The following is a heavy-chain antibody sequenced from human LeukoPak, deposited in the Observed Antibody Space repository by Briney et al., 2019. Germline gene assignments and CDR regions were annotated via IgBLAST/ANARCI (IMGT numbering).Heavy chain of an antibody. D-gene: IGHD6-13*01. V-gene: IGHV3-23*01. CDR1: GYTFSRSA. J-gene: IGHJ4*02. Sequence: GGSLRLSCAASGYTFSRSAMTWVRQTPGKGLDWVSSISSSGNTYYADSVKGRFTISRDNSKNMLYLQMNSLRAEDTAVYYCVKGRISEDGLDFWGQGTLVTVSS. CDR2: ISSSGNT. CDR3: VKGRISEDGLDF.